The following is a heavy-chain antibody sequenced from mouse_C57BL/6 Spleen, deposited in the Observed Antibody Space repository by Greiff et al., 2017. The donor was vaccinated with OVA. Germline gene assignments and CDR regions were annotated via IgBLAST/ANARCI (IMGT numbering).Heavy chain of an antibody. CDR1: GYTFTSYW. Sequence: QVQLQQPGAELVMPGASVKLSCKASGYTFTSYWMHWVKLRPGQGLEWIGELDPSDSFTNSNQKFKGKSTLAIDKYSSKAYMQLSSLKYKDSAVYYCARSEGYRDYWGQGTTLTVSS. CDR2: LDPSDSFT. V-gene: IGHV1-69*01. J-gene: IGHJ2*01. CDR3: ARSEGYRDY. D-gene: IGHD3-2*02.